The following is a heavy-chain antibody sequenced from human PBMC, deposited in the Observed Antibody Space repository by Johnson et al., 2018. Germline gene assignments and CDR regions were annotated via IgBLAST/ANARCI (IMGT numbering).Heavy chain of an antibody. V-gene: IGHV3-74*01. CDR1: GFTFSSYW. CDR3: AREVFVTIYGMDV. CDR2: INSDGSST. J-gene: IGHJ6*02. D-gene: IGHD3-10*02. Sequence: EVQLLESGGGLVQPGGSLRLSCAASGFTFSSYWMHWVRQAPGKGLVWVSRINSDGSSTSYADSVKGRFTISRDNAKNTLYLQMNSRRAEDTAVYYCAREVFVTIYGMDVWGQGNTVNVSS.